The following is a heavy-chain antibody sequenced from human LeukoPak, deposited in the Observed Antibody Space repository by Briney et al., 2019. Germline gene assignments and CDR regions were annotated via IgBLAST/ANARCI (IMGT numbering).Heavy chain of an antibody. D-gene: IGHD6-19*01. V-gene: IGHV3-48*01. CDR3: ARDKASSGRYYFEY. Sequence: GGSLRLSCAASGFSLSHYCMNWFRQAPGKGLEWISFISSTSDIIYYADSVKGRFTASRDNARNTLYLQMHSLRAEDTSVYYCARDKASSGRYYFEYWGQGALVTVSS. J-gene: IGHJ4*02. CDR1: GFSLSHYC. CDR2: ISSTSDII.